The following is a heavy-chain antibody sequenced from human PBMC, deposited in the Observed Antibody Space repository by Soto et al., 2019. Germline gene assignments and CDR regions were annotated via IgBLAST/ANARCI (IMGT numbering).Heavy chain of an antibody. CDR2: IYNSETT. J-gene: IGHJ4*02. V-gene: IGHV4-61*01. CDR3: ARGRGYGYGIDH. CDR1: GDSVSTGPSY. Sequence: QVQLQESGPGLVKPSETLSLTCTVSGDSVSTGPSYWSWIRQPPGKGLECIVFIYNSETTYYNPSPRIRGARSWQKPSNQSPLKLGSVTAADTGVYDCARGRGYGYGIDHWGPGTLVSVPS. D-gene: IGHD5-12*01.